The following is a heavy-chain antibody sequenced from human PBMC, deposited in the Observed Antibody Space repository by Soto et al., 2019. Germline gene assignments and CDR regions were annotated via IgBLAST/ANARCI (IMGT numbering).Heavy chain of an antibody. CDR2: IYYSGST. D-gene: IGHD3-3*01. CDR1: GGSISSGDYY. CDR3: ARANDFWSGYSYYYGMDV. V-gene: IGHV4-30-4*01. J-gene: IGHJ6*02. Sequence: SETLSLTCSVSGGSISSGDYYWNWIRQPPGKGLEWIGHIYYSGSTYYNSSLKSRVTISLDTSKNQFSLKLSSVTAADTAVYYCARANDFWSGYSYYYGMDVWGQGTTVTVSS.